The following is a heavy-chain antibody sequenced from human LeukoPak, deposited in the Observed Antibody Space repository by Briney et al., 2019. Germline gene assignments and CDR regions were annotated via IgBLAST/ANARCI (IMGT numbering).Heavy chain of an antibody. Sequence: PSETLSLTCTVSGGSISSYYWSWIRQPPGKGLGWIGYIYYSGSTNYNPSLKSRVTISVDTSKNQFSLKLSSVTAADTAVYYCARDYYGGAFDIWGQGTMVTVSS. J-gene: IGHJ3*02. V-gene: IGHV4-59*01. CDR2: IYYSGST. CDR1: GGSISSYY. D-gene: IGHD4-23*01. CDR3: ARDYYGGAFDI.